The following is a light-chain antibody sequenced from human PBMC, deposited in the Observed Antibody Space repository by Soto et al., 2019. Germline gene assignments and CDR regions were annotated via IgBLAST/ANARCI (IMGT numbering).Light chain of an antibody. Sequence: EIGLSQSPCTLSLSPGERATLSCRASQSVSSGYLAWYQQKPGQAPRLLIYGASSRVTGIPDRFSGSGSGTDFTLTISRLEPEDFAVYYCQQYGSSPRTFGQGTKVDIK. J-gene: IGKJ1*01. CDR3: QQYGSSPRT. CDR2: GAS. V-gene: IGKV3-20*01. CDR1: QSVSSGY.